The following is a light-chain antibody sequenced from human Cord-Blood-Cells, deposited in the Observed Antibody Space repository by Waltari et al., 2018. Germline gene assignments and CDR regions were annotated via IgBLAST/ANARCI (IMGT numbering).Light chain of an antibody. CDR3: QQSYSTPYT. J-gene: IGKJ2*01. CDR2: AAS. V-gene: IGKV1-39*01. Sequence: DIQLTPSRSSLSASVGDRVTSTCRASQSISSYLNCYQQKPGKAPKLLIYAASSLQSGVSSRFSGSGSGTDFTLTISSLQPEDFATYYCQQSYSTPYTFGQGTKLEIK. CDR1: QSISSY.